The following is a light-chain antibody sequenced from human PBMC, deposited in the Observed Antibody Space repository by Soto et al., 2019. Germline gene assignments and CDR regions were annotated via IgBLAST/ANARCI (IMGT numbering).Light chain of an antibody. CDR2: DAS. CDR3: QQRSNWPPLFT. J-gene: IGKJ3*01. Sequence: EIVLTQSPATLALSPGERATLSCRSSQSVSSYLAWYQQKPGQAPRLLIYDASNRATGIPARFSGSGSGTELTLTISSLEAEDFAVYYCQQRSNWPPLFTFGPGTKVDIK. V-gene: IGKV3-11*01. CDR1: QSVSSY.